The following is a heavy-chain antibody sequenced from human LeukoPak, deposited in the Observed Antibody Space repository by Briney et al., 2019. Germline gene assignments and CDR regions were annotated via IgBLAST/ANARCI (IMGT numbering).Heavy chain of an antibody. Sequence: GESLTLSCAASGFTFNNYGMSWVSHPPRKGLGWAAGINWNGGRTGYADSVKGRFPISRDNAKNSLYLQMNSLRAEDTALYYCARSAQSGIVGATEMDVWGEGTTVTVSS. CDR2: INWNGGRT. V-gene: IGHV3-20*04. CDR3: ARSAQSGIVGATEMDV. CDR1: GFTFNNYG. D-gene: IGHD1-26*01. J-gene: IGHJ6*04.